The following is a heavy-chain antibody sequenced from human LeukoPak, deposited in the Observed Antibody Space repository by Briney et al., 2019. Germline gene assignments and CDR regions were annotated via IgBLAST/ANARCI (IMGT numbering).Heavy chain of an antibody. D-gene: IGHD3-10*01. J-gene: IGHJ4*02. Sequence: GGSLRLSCAASGFTFSNYWMAWVRQAPGKGPEWVANINLDGSQKYYVDSVKGRFTISRDNSKNTLYLQMNSLRAEDTAVYYCARDGIRVRGVAPIDYWGQGTLVTVSS. CDR2: INLDGSQK. V-gene: IGHV3-7*01. CDR3: ARDGIRVRGVAPIDY. CDR1: GFTFSNYW.